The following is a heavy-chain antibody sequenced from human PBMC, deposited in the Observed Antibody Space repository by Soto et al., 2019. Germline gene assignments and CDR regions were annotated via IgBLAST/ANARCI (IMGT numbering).Heavy chain of an antibody. Sequence: SETLSLTCAVSGGSISSSNWWSWVRQPPGKGLEWIGEIYHSGSTNYNPSLKSRVTISVDTSKNQFSLKLSSVTAADTAVYYCARLDFGGAIDYWGQGTLVTVSS. D-gene: IGHD3-3*01. CDR2: IYHSGST. V-gene: IGHV4-4*02. J-gene: IGHJ4*02. CDR3: ARLDFGGAIDY. CDR1: GGSISSSNW.